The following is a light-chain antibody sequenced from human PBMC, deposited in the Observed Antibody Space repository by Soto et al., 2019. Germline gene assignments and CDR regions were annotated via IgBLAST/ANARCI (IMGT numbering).Light chain of an antibody. CDR3: QQYNSYSPKT. CDR1: QTISSW. Sequence: DIQMTQSPSTLSGSVGDRVTITCRASQTISSWLAWYQQKPGKAPKLLIYAASSLQSGVPSRFSGSGSGTEFTLTISSLQPDDFATYYCQQYNSYSPKTFGQGTKVDI. CDR2: AAS. J-gene: IGKJ1*01. V-gene: IGKV1-5*01.